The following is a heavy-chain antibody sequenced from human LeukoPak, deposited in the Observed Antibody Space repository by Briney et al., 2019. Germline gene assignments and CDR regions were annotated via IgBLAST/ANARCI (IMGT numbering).Heavy chain of an antibody. Sequence: GGSLRLSCAASGFTFSSYSMNWVRQAPGKGLEWVSSITSSSSYIYYADSVKGRFTISRDNAKNSLYLQMNSMRAEDTAVYYCARARIAMVRGVISNGGCFDYWGQGTLVTVSS. CDR1: GFTFSSYS. CDR3: ARARIAMVRGVISNGGCFDY. V-gene: IGHV3-21*01. CDR2: ITSSSSYI. J-gene: IGHJ4*02. D-gene: IGHD3-10*01.